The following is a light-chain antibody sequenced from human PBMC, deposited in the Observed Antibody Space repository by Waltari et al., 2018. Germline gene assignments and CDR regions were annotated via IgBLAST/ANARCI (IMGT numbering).Light chain of an antibody. V-gene: IGKV3-20*01. CDR1: QSLTSNF. Sequence: EIVLTQSPGTLSLSPGERATLSCRASQSLTSNFLAWYQQKPGQAPRLFIRGTSTRATGIPDRFSGSGSGTDFTLTISRLEPEDFAVYYCQQSGSSPTFGGGTKVEIK. CDR3: QQSGSSPT. J-gene: IGKJ4*01. CDR2: GTS.